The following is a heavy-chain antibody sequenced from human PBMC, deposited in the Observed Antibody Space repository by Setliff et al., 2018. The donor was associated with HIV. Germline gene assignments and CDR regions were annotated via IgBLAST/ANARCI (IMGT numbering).Heavy chain of an antibody. V-gene: IGHV4-4*02. Sequence: SETLSLTCTVSGGSISSSNWWSWVRQPPGKGLEWIGEIYHGGSTNYNPSLKSRVTISVDTSKNQFSLKLSSVTAEDTAVYYCAREFTSVAGTRPPFDPWGQGTLVTVSS. D-gene: IGHD6-19*01. CDR3: AREFTSVAGTRPPFDP. J-gene: IGHJ5*02. CDR1: GGSISSSNW. CDR2: IYHGGST.